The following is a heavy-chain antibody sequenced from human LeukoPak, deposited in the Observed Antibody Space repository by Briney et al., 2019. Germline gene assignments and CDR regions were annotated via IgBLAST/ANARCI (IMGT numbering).Heavy chain of an antibody. J-gene: IGHJ4*02. V-gene: IGHV4-39*07. CDR3: ARVGYGGFGVLDY. Sequence: SETVSLTYAVSGASIRSSTYYWAWVHQPPGKGLECIGIISATETHYYSPSLRSRVTISVDTSKNQFSLKMTSVTAADTAVYYCARVGYGGFGVLDYWGQGTLATIPS. D-gene: IGHD1-26*01. CDR2: ISATETH. CDR1: GASIRSSTYY.